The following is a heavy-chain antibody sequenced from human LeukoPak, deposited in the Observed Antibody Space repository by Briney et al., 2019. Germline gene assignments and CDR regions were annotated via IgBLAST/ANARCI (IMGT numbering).Heavy chain of an antibody. D-gene: IGHD6-19*01. J-gene: IGHJ4*02. CDR3: ARTSSSGLVGGYYFDY. CDR2: IHHSGST. CDR1: GYFISSGYY. V-gene: IGHV4-38-2*02. Sequence: SETLSLTCTVSGYFISSGYYWGWIRQPPGQGLQWIGSIHHSGSTYYNPSLKSRVTISVDTSKNQFYLKLSSVTAADTAVYYCARTSSSGLVGGYYFDYWGQGTLVTVSS.